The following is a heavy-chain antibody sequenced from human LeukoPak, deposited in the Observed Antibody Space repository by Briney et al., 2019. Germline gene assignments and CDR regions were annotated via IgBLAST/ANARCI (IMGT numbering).Heavy chain of an antibody. V-gene: IGHV1-2*02. D-gene: IGHD1-26*01. J-gene: IGHJ4*02. CDR2: INPDSGGT. CDR3: ARGPVSLVGTTFPFDS. Sequence: ASVKVSCKASGFTFTGYHFHWVRQAPGQGLEWLGWINPDSGGTSYAQRFQGRVTMTRDTSISTAYMELSRLKSDDTAVFYCARGPVSLVGTTFPFDSWGEGALVTVSS. CDR1: GFTFTGYH.